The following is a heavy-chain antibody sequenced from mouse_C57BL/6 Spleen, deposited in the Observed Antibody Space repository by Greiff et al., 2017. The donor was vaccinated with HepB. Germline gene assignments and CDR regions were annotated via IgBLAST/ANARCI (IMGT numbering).Heavy chain of an antibody. J-gene: IGHJ3*01. D-gene: IGHD2-3*01. CDR1: GFTFSSYA. CDR3: TRDGYFPFAY. Sequence: EVQRVESGEGLVKPGGSLKLSCAASGFTFSSYAMSWVRQTPEKRLEWVAYISSGGEYIYYADTVKGRFTISRDSARNTLYLQMSSLKSEVTAMYYCTRDGYFPFAYWGQGTLVTVSA. CDR2: ISSGGEYI. V-gene: IGHV5-9-1*02.